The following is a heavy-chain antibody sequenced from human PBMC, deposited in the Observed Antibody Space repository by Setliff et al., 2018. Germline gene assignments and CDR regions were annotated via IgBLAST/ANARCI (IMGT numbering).Heavy chain of an antibody. CDR3: TTDNAGVNGDYADYYYYYGLDV. V-gene: IGHV3-15*01. J-gene: IGHJ6*02. D-gene: IGHD4-17*01. CDR1: GFTFSYAW. CDR2: IKSKTDGGTT. Sequence: PGGSLRLSCAASGFTFSYAWMSWVRQAPGTGLEWVGRIKSKTDGGTTDYAAPVKDRFTISRDDSKNTLYLQMNSLKTEDTAAYYCTTDNAGVNGDYADYYYYYGLDVWGQGTTVTVSS.